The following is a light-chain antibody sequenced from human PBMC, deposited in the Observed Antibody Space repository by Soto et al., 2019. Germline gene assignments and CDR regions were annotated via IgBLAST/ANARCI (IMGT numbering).Light chain of an antibody. J-gene: IGKJ2*01. V-gene: IGKV3-20*01. CDR2: STS. Sequence: VLTQSPGTLALSPGERATLSCRASQGVSSSDLAWYPHKPGQAPRRLIYSTSSRAPGIPDRSSGSGSGTVFTLSISRLEPEDFAVYYCQQHGTSPYTFGQGTKLEIK. CDR3: QQHGTSPYT. CDR1: QGVSSSD.